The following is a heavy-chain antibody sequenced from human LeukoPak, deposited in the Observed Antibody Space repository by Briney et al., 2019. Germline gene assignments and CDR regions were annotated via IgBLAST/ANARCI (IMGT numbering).Heavy chain of an antibody. V-gene: IGHV1-2*02. D-gene: IGHD5-24*01. Sequence: ASVKVSCKASGYTFTSYAIHWVRQAPGQGLEWMGWITPSGGTNYPQKFQGRVAITWDTPITTAYMDLSRLTSDDTAVYYCARDRYGDGFAHLDSWGQGALVTVSS. J-gene: IGHJ4*02. CDR3: ARDRYGDGFAHLDS. CDR1: GYTFTSYA. CDR2: ITPSGGT.